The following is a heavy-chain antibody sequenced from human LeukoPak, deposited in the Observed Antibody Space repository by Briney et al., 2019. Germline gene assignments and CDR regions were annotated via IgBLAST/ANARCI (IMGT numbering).Heavy chain of an antibody. CDR3: ARRNYYYDSSGYYYYFDY. V-gene: IGHV5-10-1*01. CDR2: IDPSDSYT. J-gene: IGHJ4*02. D-gene: IGHD3-22*01. Sequence: GASLQISCKGSGYSFTSYWISWVRQMPGKGLEWMGRIDPSDSYTNYSPSFQGHVTISADKSISTAYLQWSSLKDSDTAMYYCARRNYYYDSSGYYYYFDYWGQGTLVTVSS. CDR1: GYSFTSYW.